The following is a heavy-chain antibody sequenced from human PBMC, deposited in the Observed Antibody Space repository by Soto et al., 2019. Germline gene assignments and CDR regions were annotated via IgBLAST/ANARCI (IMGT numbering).Heavy chain of an antibody. CDR2: MNPNSGNT. V-gene: IGHV1-8*01. D-gene: IGHD3-10*01. CDR1: GYTFTSYD. Sequence: EASVKVSCKASGYTFTSYDINWVRQATGQGLEWMGWMNPNSGNTGYAQKFQGRVTMTRNTSISTAYMEVSRLRSDDTAVYYCARGRASGSYYLLDYWGQGTLVTVSS. CDR3: ARGRASGSYYLLDY. J-gene: IGHJ4*02.